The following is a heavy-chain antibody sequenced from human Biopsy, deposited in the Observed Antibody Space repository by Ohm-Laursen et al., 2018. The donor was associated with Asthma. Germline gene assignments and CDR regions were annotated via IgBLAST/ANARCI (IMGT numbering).Heavy chain of an antibody. CDR1: GFVFSQCG. CDR2: VSSDGHNK. V-gene: IGHV3-30*03. J-gene: IGHJ3*02. CDR3: ARQSGQDYGDSSGFDI. D-gene: IGHD3-22*01. Sequence: SLRLSCAASGFVFSQCGMHWVRQGPGKGLEWVALVSSDGHNKYYEDSVKGRFTISRDNSRNRLYLQINRLTVEDSAVYFCARQSGQDYGDSSGFDIWGQGTRVAVSS.